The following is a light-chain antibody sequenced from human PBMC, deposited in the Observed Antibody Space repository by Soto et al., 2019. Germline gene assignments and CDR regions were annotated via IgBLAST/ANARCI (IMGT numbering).Light chain of an antibody. CDR2: DVS. CDR1: SSDVGGYNY. V-gene: IGLV2-8*01. J-gene: IGLJ1*01. CDR3: SSYAGSNNLV. Sequence: QSALTQPPSASGSPGQSVTISCTGTSSDVGGYNYVSWYQQHPGKAPKLMIYDVSKRPSVVPDRFSGSTSGYTASLTVSGLQAEDEADYYCSSYAGSNNLVFGTGTKLTVL.